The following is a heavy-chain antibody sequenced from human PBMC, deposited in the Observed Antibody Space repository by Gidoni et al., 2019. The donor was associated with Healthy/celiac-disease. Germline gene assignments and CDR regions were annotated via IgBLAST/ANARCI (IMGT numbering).Heavy chain of an antibody. Sequence: QVQLVESGGGVVQPGRSLRLSCAASGFTFSSYAMHWVRQAPGKGLEWVAVISYDGSNKYYADAVKGRFTISRDNSKNTLYLQMNSLRAEDTAVYYCARSIVVVPAARYYYYGMDVWGQGTTVTVSS. V-gene: IGHV3-30-3*01. J-gene: IGHJ6*02. CDR3: ARSIVVVPAARYYYYGMDV. CDR1: GFTFSSYA. CDR2: ISYDGSNK. D-gene: IGHD2-2*01.